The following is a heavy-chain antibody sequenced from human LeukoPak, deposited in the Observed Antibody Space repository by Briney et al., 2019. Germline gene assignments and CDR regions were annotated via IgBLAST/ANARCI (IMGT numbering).Heavy chain of an antibody. J-gene: IGHJ4*02. Sequence: PSETLSLTCTVSGGSISSSSYYWGWIRQPPGKGLEWIGSIYHSGSTYYNPSLKSRVTISVDTSKNQFSLKLSSVTAADTAVYYCASLYSSWDFDYWCQGTLVTVSS. CDR2: IYHSGST. CDR3: ASLYSSWDFDY. V-gene: IGHV4-39*01. D-gene: IGHD6-13*01. CDR1: GGSISSSSYY.